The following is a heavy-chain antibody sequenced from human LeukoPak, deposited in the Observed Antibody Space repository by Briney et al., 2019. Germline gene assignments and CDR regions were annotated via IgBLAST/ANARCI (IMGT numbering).Heavy chain of an antibody. J-gene: IGHJ4*02. V-gene: IGHV1-8*01. CDR3: AGGGETARATDY. Sequence: GASVKVSCKASGYTFTSYDINWVRQATGQGLEWMGWMNPNSGNTGYAQKFQGRVTMTRNTSISTAYMELSSLRSEDTAVYYCAGGGETARATDYGGRGPLATVSS. CDR2: MNPNSGNT. CDR1: GYTFTSYD. D-gene: IGHD5-18*01.